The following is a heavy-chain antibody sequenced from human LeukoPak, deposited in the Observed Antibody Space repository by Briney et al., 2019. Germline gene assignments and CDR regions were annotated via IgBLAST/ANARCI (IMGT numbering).Heavy chain of an antibody. CDR1: GGSVSGGSYY. V-gene: IGHV4-39*01. D-gene: IGHD1-26*01. CDR3: ARHGGELSGFDP. Sequence: SETLSLTCTVSGGSVSGGSYYWGWIRQPPGKGLGWIGTIYYTGTSYQNPSLKSRVTISVDTSKNQFSLKLSSVTAADTAVYYCARHGGELSGFDPWGQGTLVTVSS. CDR2: IYYTGTS. J-gene: IGHJ5*02.